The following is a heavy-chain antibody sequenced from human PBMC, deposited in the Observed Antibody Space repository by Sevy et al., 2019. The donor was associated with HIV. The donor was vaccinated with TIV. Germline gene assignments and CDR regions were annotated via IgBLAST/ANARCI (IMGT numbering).Heavy chain of an antibody. CDR2: ISYDGSNK. CDR1: GFTFSSYA. D-gene: IGHD6-6*01. V-gene: IGHV3-30-3*01. Sequence: GGYLRLSCAASGFTFSSYAMHWVRQAPGKGLEWVAVISYDGSNKYYADSVKGRFTISRDNSKNTLYLQMNSLRAEDTAVYYCARDSSVAARSDYWGQGTLVTVSS. J-gene: IGHJ4*02. CDR3: ARDSSVAARSDY.